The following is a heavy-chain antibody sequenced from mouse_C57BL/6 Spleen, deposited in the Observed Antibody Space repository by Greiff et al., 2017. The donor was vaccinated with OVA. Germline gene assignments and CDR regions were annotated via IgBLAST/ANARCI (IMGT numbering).Heavy chain of an antibody. CDR3: AKGDYYGSSYGYFDV. CDR1: GFSLTSYG. J-gene: IGHJ1*03. D-gene: IGHD1-1*01. V-gene: IGHV2-5*01. Sequence: QVHVKQSGPGLVQPSQSLSITCTVSGFSLTSYGVHWVRQSPGKGLEWLGVIWRGGSTDYNAAFMSRLSITKDNSKSQVFFKMNSLQADDTAIYYCAKGDYYGSSYGYFDVWGTGTTVTVSS. CDR2: IWRGGST.